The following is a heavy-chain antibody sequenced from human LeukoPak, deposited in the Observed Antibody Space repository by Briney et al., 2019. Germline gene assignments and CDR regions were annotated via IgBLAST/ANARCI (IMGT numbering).Heavy chain of an antibody. J-gene: IGHJ4*01. CDR2: IFTDASTT. CDR1: EVTFSSYG. D-gene: IGHD2-21*02. CDR3: ASPLRREVTLDY. V-gene: IGHV3-74*01. Sequence: SLRLSCVASEVTFSSYGMQRVRQAPGKGLVWVSSIFTDASTTSYAHSVKGSFTISRDNAKNTLYLEMKSVRVEDTAVYSCASPLRREVTLDYWGQGTLVTVST.